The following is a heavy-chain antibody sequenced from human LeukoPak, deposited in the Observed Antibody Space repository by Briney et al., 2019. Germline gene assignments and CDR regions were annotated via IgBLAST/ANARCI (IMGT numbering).Heavy chain of an antibody. CDR1: GGSISSYY. D-gene: IGHD3-22*01. CDR3: AREPGFDSSGYLNWFDP. CDR2: ISYSGST. J-gene: IGHJ5*02. Sequence: SETLSLTCTVSGGSISSYYWSWIRQPPGKGLEWIACISYSGSTKYNPSLKSRVTISVDTSKNQLSLKLSSVTAADTTVYYCAREPGFDSSGYLNWFDPWGQGTLVTVSS. V-gene: IGHV4-59*01.